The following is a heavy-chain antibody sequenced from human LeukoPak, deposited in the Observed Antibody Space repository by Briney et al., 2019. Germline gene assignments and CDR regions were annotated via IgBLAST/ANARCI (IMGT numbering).Heavy chain of an antibody. V-gene: IGHV1-8*01. CDR2: MNPNSGNT. Sequence: ASVKVSCKASGYTFTSYDINWVRQATGQGLEWMGWMNPNSGNTGYAQKFQGRVTMTRNTSISTAYMELSSLRSEDTAVYYCAGPTVRYSYGYLSYYYYGMDVWGQGTTVTVSS. D-gene: IGHD5-18*01. J-gene: IGHJ6*02. CDR3: AGPTVRYSYGYLSYYYYGMDV. CDR1: GYTFTSYD.